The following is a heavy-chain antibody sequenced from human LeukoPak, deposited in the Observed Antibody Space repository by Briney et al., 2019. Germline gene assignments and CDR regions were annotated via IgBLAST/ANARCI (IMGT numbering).Heavy chain of an antibody. CDR1: GFPFSSYS. J-gene: IGHJ4*02. V-gene: IGHV3-48*01. CDR2: ISSSSTTI. Sequence: PGGSLRLSCAASGFPFSSYSMHWVRQAPGKGLEWLSYISSSSTTIYNADSVRGRFTISRGNAKKSLFLQMNSLRAEDTAVYSCARGGGFCGSTSCYGIVSWGQGTLVTVSS. CDR3: ARGGGFCGSTSCYGIVS. D-gene: IGHD2-2*01.